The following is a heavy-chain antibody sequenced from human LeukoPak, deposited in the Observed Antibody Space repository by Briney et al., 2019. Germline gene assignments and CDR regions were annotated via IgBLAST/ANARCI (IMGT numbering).Heavy chain of an antibody. J-gene: IGHJ1*01. V-gene: IGHV4-31*03. D-gene: IGHD6-13*01. CDR3: ASATPSSSWSQYFQH. CDR1: GGSISSSSYY. Sequence: TSETLSLTCTVSGGSISSSSYYWGWIRQHPGKGLEWIGYIYYSGSTYYNPSLKSRVTISVDTSKNQFSLKLSSVTAADTAVYYCASATPSSSWSQYFQHWGQGTLVTVSS. CDR2: IYYSGST.